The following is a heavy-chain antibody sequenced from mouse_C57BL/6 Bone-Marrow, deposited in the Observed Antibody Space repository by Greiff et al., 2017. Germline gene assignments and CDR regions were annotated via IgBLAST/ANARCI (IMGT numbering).Heavy chain of an antibody. V-gene: IGHV5-9*01. D-gene: IGHD1-1*01. CDR2: ISGGGGNT. CDR1: GFTFSSYT. CDR3: SRQVTTILATKYFDV. Sequence: EVMLVESGGGLVKPGGSLKLSCAASGFTFSSYTMSWVRQTPEKRLQWVAAISGGGGNTYYPDSVKGRFTISRDNDKNILYLQMSSLRCEDTDLYYCSRQVTTILATKYFDVWGTGTTVTVSS. J-gene: IGHJ1*03.